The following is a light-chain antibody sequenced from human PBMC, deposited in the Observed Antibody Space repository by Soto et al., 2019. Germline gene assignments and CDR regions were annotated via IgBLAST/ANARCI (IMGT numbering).Light chain of an antibody. CDR3: SSYTDSNTGV. Sequence: QSALTQPASLSGSPGQSITISCTGTISDVGGYNYVSWYQQHPGKAPRLMIYDVANRPSGVSYRFSGSKSGNTASLTISGLRAEDEADYYCSSYTDSNTGVFGTGTKVTVL. J-gene: IGLJ1*01. V-gene: IGLV2-14*01. CDR1: ISDVGGYNY. CDR2: DVA.